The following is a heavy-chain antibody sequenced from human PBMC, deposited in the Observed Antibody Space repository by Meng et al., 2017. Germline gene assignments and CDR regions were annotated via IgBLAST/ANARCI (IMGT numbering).Heavy chain of an antibody. CDR2: INTNTGNP. J-gene: IGHJ5*02. CDR3: ARDYGSGSEYDWDDP. Sequence: MQLVQSGSELKKPGASVKVSCKPSGYTFTTYAMNWVRQAPGQGLEWMGWINTNTGNPTYAQGFTGRFVFSLDTAVSTAYLQISILKAEDTAVYCCARDYGSGSEYDWDDPWVEGTLVTVSS. D-gene: IGHD3-10*01. CDR1: GYTFTTYA. V-gene: IGHV7-4-1*02.